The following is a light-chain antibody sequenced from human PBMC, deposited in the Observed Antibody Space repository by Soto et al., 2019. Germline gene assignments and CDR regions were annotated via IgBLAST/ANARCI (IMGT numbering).Light chain of an antibody. CDR1: QSVTDNS. CDR3: QQSATSPYT. CDR2: GAS. V-gene: IGKV3-20*01. Sequence: EIVLTQSPATLSLSPGERATLSCRASQSVTDNSLAWYQLRRGQTPRLLIQGASSRDSGVPERFSGRGSGTEFTLTISRLEPEDFAVYYCQQSATSPYTFGEGTELEIK. J-gene: IGKJ2*01.